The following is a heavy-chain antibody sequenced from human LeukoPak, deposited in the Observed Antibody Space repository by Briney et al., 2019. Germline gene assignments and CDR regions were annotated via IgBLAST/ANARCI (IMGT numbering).Heavy chain of an antibody. CDR3: ARGHTAVTRHFDF. CDR2: INPRDGWT. J-gene: IGHJ4*02. CDR1: GYSFTLYY. Sequence: ASVKVSCKASGYSFTLYYIHWVRQAPGQGLEWMGLINPRDGWTSCALKFQGRVTMTRDMSTNSVYMDVSSLRSEDTALYYCARGHTAVTRHFDFWGQGTLVTVSS. D-gene: IGHD4-17*01. V-gene: IGHV1-46*01.